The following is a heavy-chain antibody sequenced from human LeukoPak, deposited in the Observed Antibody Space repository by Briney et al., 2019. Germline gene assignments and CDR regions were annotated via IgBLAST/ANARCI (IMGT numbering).Heavy chain of an antibody. CDR1: GGSISSYY. J-gene: IGHJ5*02. CDR2: IYYSGST. V-gene: IGHV4-59*01. Sequence: PSETLSLTCTVSGGSISSYYWSWIRQPPGKGLEWIGYIYYSGSTNYNPSLKSRVTISVDTSKNQFSLKLSSVTAADTAVCYCARDAGGYSYGLAFDPWGQGTLVTVSS. D-gene: IGHD5-18*01. CDR3: ARDAGGYSYGLAFDP.